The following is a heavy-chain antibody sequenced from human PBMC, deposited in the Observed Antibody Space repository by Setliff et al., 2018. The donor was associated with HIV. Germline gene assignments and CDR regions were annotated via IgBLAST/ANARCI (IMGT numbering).Heavy chain of an antibody. CDR1: GASISSHY. CDR2: IYSTGST. J-gene: IGHJ3*02. CDR3: ARLVWTGYGSRASDI. D-gene: IGHD5-12*01. Sequence: SETLSLTCTVSGASISSHYWSWIRQSPGRELEWIGYIYSTGSTNYNPSLQSRVTISVDTSKNQFSLMLDSVTAADTAVYYCARLVWTGYGSRASDIWGQGTVVTVSS. V-gene: IGHV4-59*11.